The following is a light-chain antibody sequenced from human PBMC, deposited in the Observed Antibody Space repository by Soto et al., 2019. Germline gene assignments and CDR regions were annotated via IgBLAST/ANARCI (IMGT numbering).Light chain of an antibody. CDR2: GAS. J-gene: IGKJ1*01. V-gene: IGKV3-20*01. CDR1: QRVSSSY. Sequence: EIMLTQSPGTLSLSPGERATLSCRASQRVSSSYLAWYQQKPGQAPRLLIYGASSRATGIPDRFSGSGSGTDFTLTISRLEPEDFAVYYCLQYGGSPRTFGQGTKVEIK. CDR3: LQYGGSPRT.